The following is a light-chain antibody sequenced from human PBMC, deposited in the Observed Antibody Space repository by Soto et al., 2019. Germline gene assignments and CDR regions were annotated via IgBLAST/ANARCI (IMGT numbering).Light chain of an antibody. Sequence: EIVMTQSPVTLSVSPGERATHSCRAFSVFSSRLACYKQKLVQLPRLLFYVASTRATDVPARFIGSGFGTEFTFTFSGLQSEDFAVYFCQHYTNWPLTFGGGTKVDIK. CDR3: QHYTNWPLT. CDR2: VAS. V-gene: IGKV3-15*01. J-gene: IGKJ4*01. CDR1: SVFSSR.